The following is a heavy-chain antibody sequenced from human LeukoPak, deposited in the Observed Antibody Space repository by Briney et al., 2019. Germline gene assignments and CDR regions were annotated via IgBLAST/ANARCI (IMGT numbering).Heavy chain of an antibody. D-gene: IGHD6-19*01. CDR2: IYHSGST. CDR3: ARSVAGTKAVAGTLDY. J-gene: IGHJ4*02. CDR1: GGSNSSGGYS. Sequence: SQTLSLTCAVSGGSNSSGGYSWSWIRQPPWQGLEWIGYIYHSGSTYYNPSLKSRVTISVDRYKNQFHLKLSSVTAADTAVYYCARSVAGTKAVAGTLDYWGPGTLVTVSS. V-gene: IGHV4-30-2*01.